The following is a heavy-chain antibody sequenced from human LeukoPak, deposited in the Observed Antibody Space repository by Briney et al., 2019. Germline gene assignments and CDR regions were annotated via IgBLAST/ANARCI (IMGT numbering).Heavy chain of an antibody. CDR3: ARGSSTSIVGGAFDI. J-gene: IGHJ3*02. Sequence: ASVKVSCKASGYSFTGYYIHWVRQAPGQGLEWMGWINPNSGGTSYVQKFQGWVTMTRNTSISTAYMELSSLRSEDTAVYYCARGSSTSIVGGAFDIWGQGTMVTVSS. CDR1: GYSFTGYY. D-gene: IGHD1-26*01. V-gene: IGHV1-2*04. CDR2: INPNSGGT.